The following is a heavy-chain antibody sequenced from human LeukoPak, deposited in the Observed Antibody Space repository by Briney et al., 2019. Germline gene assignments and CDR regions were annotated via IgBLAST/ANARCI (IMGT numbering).Heavy chain of an antibody. CDR3: ARAPPYGPFDY. CDR2: INHSGST. CDR1: GGSFSGYY. Sequence: PSETLSLTCAVYGGSFSGYYWSWIRQPPGKGLEWIEEINHSGSTNYNPSLKSRVTISVDTSKNQFSLKLSSVTAADTAVYYCARAPPYGPFDYWGQGTLVTVSS. D-gene: IGHD3-10*01. J-gene: IGHJ4*02. V-gene: IGHV4-34*01.